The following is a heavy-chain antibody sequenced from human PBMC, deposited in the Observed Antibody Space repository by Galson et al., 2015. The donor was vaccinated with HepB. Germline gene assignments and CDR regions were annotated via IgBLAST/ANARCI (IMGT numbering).Heavy chain of an antibody. Sequence: SVKVSCKASGYTFTSYGISWVRQAPGQGLEWMGWISAYNGNTNYAQKLQGRVTITTDTSTSTAYMELRSLRSDDTAVYYCARGERQVGGVLNYYYGMDVWGQGTTVTVSS. J-gene: IGHJ6*02. CDR2: ISAYNGNT. CDR1: GYTFTSYG. V-gene: IGHV1-18*04. D-gene: IGHD3-16*01. CDR3: ARGERQVGGVLNYYYGMDV.